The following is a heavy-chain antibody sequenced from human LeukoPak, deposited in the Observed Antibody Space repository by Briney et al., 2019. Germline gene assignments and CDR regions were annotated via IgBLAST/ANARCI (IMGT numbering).Heavy chain of an antibody. D-gene: IGHD5-24*01. J-gene: IGHJ4*02. CDR1: GGSISSSY. CDR2: IYYSGST. V-gene: IGHV4-59*01. CDR3: ARHRLNRWLQTYYFDY. Sequence: SETLSLTCTVSGGSISSSYWSWIRQPPGKGLEWIGYIYYSGSTNYNPSLKSRVTISVDTSKNQFSLKLSSVTAADTAVYYCARHRLNRWLQTYYFDYWGQGTLVTVSS.